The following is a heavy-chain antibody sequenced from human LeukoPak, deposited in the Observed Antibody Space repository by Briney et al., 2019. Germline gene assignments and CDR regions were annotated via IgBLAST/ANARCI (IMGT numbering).Heavy chain of an antibody. J-gene: IGHJ4*02. CDR3: ARELLGYCSSTSCYAGGDY. CDR2: ISSSSYI. Sequence: PGGSLRLSCAASGFTFSSYSMNWVRQAPGKGLEWVSSISSSSYIYYADSVKGRFTISRDNAKNSLYLQMNSLRAEDTAVYYCARELLGYCSSTSCYAGGDYWGQGTLVTVSS. CDR1: GFTFSSYS. D-gene: IGHD2-2*01. V-gene: IGHV3-21*01.